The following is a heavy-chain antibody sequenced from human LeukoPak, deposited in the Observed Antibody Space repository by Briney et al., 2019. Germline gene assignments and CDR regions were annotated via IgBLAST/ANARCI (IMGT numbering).Heavy chain of an antibody. D-gene: IGHD2-15*01. CDR1: GYTFTTYG. V-gene: IGHV1-18*01. CDR3: ARASAQWSDY. J-gene: IGHJ4*02. CDR2: ISGYNGNT. Sequence: GASVKVSCKASGYTFTTYGISWVRQAPGQGLEWMGWISGYNGNTNYAQKFRGRVTMTTDTSTGTAYMELRSLRSDDTAVYYCARASAQWSDYWGQGTLVTVSS.